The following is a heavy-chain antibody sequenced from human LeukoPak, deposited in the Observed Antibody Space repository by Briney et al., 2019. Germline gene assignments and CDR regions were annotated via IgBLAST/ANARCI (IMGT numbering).Heavy chain of an antibody. Sequence: GGSLRLSCAASGFTFSSYWMSWVRQAPGKGLEWVANIKQDGSEKYYVDSVKGRFTISRDNAKNSLYLQMNSLRAEDTAVYYCARDLTSSWYYYYYGMDVWSQGTTVTVSS. CDR3: ARDLTSSWYYYYYGMDV. J-gene: IGHJ6*02. D-gene: IGHD6-13*01. CDR2: IKQDGSEK. V-gene: IGHV3-7*01. CDR1: GFTFSSYW.